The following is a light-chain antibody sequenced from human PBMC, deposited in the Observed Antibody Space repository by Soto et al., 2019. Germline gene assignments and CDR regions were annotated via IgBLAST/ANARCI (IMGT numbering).Light chain of an antibody. CDR2: SNN. CDR3: AAWDDSLTGPV. Sequence: QAVVTQPPSASGTPGQRVTISCSGSSSNIGSNTVNWYQQLPGTAPKLLIYSNNQRPSGVPDRFSGSKSGTSASLAISGLQSEDEADYYCAAWDDSLTGPVFGGGTQLTVL. CDR1: SSNIGSNT. J-gene: IGLJ2*01. V-gene: IGLV1-44*01.